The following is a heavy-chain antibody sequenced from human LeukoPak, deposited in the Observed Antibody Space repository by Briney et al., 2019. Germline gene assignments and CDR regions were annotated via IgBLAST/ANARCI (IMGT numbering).Heavy chain of an antibody. D-gene: IGHD2-2*01. CDR1: GFTFSSYS. J-gene: IGHJ4*02. CDR3: ARDWSSVDY. V-gene: IGHV3-21*01. CDR2: ISSSSSYI. Sequence: GGSLRLSCAASGFTFSSYSMNWVRQAPGKGLEWVSSISSSSSYIYSADSVKGRFTISRDDAKNSLYLQMSSLRAEDTAVYYCARDWSSVDYWGQGTLVTVSS.